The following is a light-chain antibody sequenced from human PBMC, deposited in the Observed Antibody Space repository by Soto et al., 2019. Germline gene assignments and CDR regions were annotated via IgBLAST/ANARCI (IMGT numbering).Light chain of an antibody. J-gene: IGLJ3*02. CDR2: RNN. CDR1: SSNIGSNY. Sequence: QSVLTQPPSASGTPGQRVTISCSGGSSNIGSNYLYWYQQLPGTAPKLVIYRNNQRPSGVPDRFSGSKSGTSASLAISGLRSGDEADYYCAAWDDSLSGWVFGGGTKLTVL. CDR3: AAWDDSLSGWV. V-gene: IGLV1-47*01.